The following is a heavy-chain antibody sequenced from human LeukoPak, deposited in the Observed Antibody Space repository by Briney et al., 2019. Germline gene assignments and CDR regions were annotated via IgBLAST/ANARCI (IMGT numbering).Heavy chain of an antibody. V-gene: IGHV3-74*01. D-gene: IGHD4-17*01. CDR3: VRGPYLYGDDYYYYYMDV. CDR1: GFLFSNYW. CDR2: LNSDASST. J-gene: IGHJ6*03. Sequence: GGSLRLSCAASGFLFSNYWMHWARQAPGKGLVWVSRLNSDASSTSYADSVKGRFTISRDNAKNTLYLQLNSLRAEDTAVYYCVRGPYLYGDDYYYYYMDVWGKGTTVTVSS.